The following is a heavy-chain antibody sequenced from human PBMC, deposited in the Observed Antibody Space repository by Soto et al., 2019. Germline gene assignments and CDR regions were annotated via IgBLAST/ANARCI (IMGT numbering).Heavy chain of an antibody. CDR2: ISSSSSTI. CDR3: AREFCSGGSCHPYYYYGMDV. V-gene: IGHV3-48*02. Sequence: GGSLRLSCAASGFTFSSYSMNWVRQAPGKGLEWVSYISSSSSTIYYADSVKGRFTISRDNAKNSLYLQMNSLRDEDTAVYYCAREFCSGGSCHPYYYYGMDVCGQGTTVTVSS. CDR1: GFTFSSYS. D-gene: IGHD2-15*01. J-gene: IGHJ6*02.